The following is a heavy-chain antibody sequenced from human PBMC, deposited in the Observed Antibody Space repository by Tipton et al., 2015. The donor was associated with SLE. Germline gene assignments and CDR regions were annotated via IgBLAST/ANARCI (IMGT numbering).Heavy chain of an antibody. D-gene: IGHD5-24*01. V-gene: IGHV3-11*04. CDR3: ARDGDGPQIAEYFQH. Sequence: SLRLSCAASGFTFSDYYMSWIRQAPGKGLEWVSYISSSGSTIYYADSVKGRFTISRDNAKNSRYLQMNSLRAEDTAVYYCARDGDGPQIAEYFQHWGQGTLVTVSS. CDR1: GFTFSDYY. CDR2: ISSSGSTI. J-gene: IGHJ1*01.